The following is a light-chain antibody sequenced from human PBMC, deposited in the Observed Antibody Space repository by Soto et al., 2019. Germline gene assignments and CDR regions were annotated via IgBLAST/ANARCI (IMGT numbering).Light chain of an antibody. CDR3: QHYNSYSHFT. Sequence: DIQLTQSPSTLSVSVGDRVTLTCRASQSISNWLAWYQQKPGKAPKLLIYKASTLECGVPSRFGGSASGTDFTLTISSLQPDDFATYYCQHYNSYSHFTFGPGTKVDIK. CDR2: KAS. V-gene: IGKV1-5*03. J-gene: IGKJ3*01. CDR1: QSISNW.